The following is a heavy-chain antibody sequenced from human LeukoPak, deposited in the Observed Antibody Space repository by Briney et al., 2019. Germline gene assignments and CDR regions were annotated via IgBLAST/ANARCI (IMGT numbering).Heavy chain of an antibody. CDR2: ISSSSSYI. D-gene: IGHD3-9*01. V-gene: IGHV3-21*04. CDR3: ASSFTYYDILTGFGP. Sequence: KPGGSLRLSCAASGFTFSSYSMNWVRQAPGKGLEWVSSISSSSSYIYYADSVKGRFTISRDNAKNSLYLQMNSLRAEDTAVYYCASSFTYYDILTGFGPWGQGTLVTVSS. CDR1: GFTFSSYS. J-gene: IGHJ5*02.